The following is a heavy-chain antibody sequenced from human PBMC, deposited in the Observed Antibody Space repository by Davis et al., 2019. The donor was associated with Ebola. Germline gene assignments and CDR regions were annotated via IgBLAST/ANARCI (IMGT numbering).Heavy chain of an antibody. D-gene: IGHD5-24*01. CDR1: GYTFTAYY. J-gene: IGHJ4*02. CDR3: VREGDGYKYFDL. Sequence: AASVKVSCKASGYTFTAYYMHWVRQAPGQGLEWMGLINPRDDSISYAQKIRGRVTVTRDTSTSTVYMELSSLRSEDTAVYYCVREGDGYKYFDLWGQGTLVTVSS. V-gene: IGHV1-46*01. CDR2: INPRDDSI.